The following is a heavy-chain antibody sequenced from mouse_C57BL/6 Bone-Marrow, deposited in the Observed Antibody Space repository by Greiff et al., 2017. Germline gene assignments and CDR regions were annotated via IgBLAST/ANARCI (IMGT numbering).Heavy chain of an antibody. CDR2: IDPETGGT. J-gene: IGHJ3*01. Sequence: VQLVESGAELVRPGASVTLSCKASGYTFTDYEMHWVKQTPVHGLEWIGAIDPETGGTAYNQKFKGKAILTADKSSSTAYMELRSLTSEDSAVYYWRREGSNYPFAYGGQGTLVTVSA. V-gene: IGHV1-15*01. CDR3: RREGSNYPFAY. D-gene: IGHD2-5*01. CDR1: GYTFTDYE.